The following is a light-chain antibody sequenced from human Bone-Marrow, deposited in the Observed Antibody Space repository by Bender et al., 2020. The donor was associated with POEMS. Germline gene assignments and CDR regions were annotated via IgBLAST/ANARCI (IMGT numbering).Light chain of an antibody. V-gene: IGLV2-14*03. CDR3: SSYTTSSTLV. CDR2: HVS. J-gene: IGLJ2*01. CDR1: NSDVGGYSY. Sequence: QSALTQPASVSGSPGQSITISCTGTNSDVGGYSYLSWYQHYPGKAPKLIIYHVSHRPSGVSNRFSGSKSDTTASLTISGLQAEDEADYYCSSYTTSSTLVFGGGTKLTVL.